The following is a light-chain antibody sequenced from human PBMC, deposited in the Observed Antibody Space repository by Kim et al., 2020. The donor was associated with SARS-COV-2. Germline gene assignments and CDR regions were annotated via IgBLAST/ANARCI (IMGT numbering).Light chain of an antibody. Sequence: ASVGDRVTITCRASQGISNSLAWYQQKPGKVPKLLIYGASALQSGVPSRFSGSGSGTDFTLTISSLQPEDVATYYCQQYYSAPRTFGQGTKVDIK. CDR1: QGISNS. V-gene: IGKV1-27*01. CDR2: GAS. J-gene: IGKJ1*01. CDR3: QQYYSAPRT.